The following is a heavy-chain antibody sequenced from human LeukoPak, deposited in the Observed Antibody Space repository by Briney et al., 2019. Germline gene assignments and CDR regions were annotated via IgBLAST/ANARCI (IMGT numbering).Heavy chain of an antibody. Sequence: GGSLRLSCAASGFTFDDYTMHWVRQAPGKGLEWVSLITWDGGSTYYADSVKGRFTISRDNSKNSLYLQMNSLRAEDTAVYYCARDRSTVTTWVDYWGQGTLVTVSS. V-gene: IGHV3-43*01. D-gene: IGHD4-17*01. CDR3: ARDRSTVTTWVDY. J-gene: IGHJ4*02. CDR2: ITWDGGST. CDR1: GFTFDDYT.